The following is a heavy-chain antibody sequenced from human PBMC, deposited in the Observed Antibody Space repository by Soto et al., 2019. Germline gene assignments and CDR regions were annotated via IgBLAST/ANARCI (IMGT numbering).Heavy chain of an antibody. V-gene: IGHV3-48*03. CDR1: GFTFSSYE. J-gene: IGHJ5*02. D-gene: IGHD2-2*01. Sequence: GGSLRLSCAASGFTFSSYEMNWVRQAPGKGLEWVSYISSSGSTIYYADSVKGRFTISRDNAKNSLYLQMNSLRAEDTAVYYCARGRDIVVVPAAYNWFDPWGQGTLVTVSS. CDR2: ISSSGSTI. CDR3: ARGRDIVVVPAAYNWFDP.